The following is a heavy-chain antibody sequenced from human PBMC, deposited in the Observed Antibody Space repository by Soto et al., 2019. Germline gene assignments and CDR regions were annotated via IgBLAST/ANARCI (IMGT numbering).Heavy chain of an antibody. J-gene: IGHJ3*01. Sequence: SETLSLTCAVYSESFRGYYWSWIRQPPGKGPEWVGDISHTGNTNYNPSLKSRVTISIDTSKKQFSLKLNSVTAADTALYYCVRGPRSYFDDTGFYYQGFDVWGRGTMVTVSS. CDR2: ISHTGNT. V-gene: IGHV4-34*01. D-gene: IGHD3-22*01. CDR3: VRGPRSYFDDTGFYYQGFDV. CDR1: SESFRGYY.